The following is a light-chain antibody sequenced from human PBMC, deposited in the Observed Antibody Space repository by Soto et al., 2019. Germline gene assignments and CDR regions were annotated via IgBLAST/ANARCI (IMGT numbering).Light chain of an antibody. CDR1: SSNIGGTNY. Sequence: QSVLTQPTSASGTPGQKVFISCSGSSSNIGGTNYAYWYQQLPGAAPKLLMHSNNLRPSGVPERISGSKFGTAASLAISGLRSEDEAVYYCASWDDRLGAVIFGGGTKVTVL. J-gene: IGLJ2*01. CDR2: SNN. V-gene: IGLV1-47*02. CDR3: ASWDDRLGAVI.